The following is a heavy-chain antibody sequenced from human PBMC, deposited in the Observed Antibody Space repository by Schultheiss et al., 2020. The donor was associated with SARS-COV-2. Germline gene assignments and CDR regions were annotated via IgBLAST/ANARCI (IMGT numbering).Heavy chain of an antibody. CDR2: IIPIFGTA. Sequence: SVKVSCKASGGTFSSYAISWVRQAPGQGLEWMGGIIPIFGTANYAQKFQGRVTMTRNTSISTAYMELSSLRSEDTAVYYCARGLFFRIAARPPDYWGQGTLVTVSS. D-gene: IGHD6-6*01. CDR3: ARGLFFRIAARPPDY. V-gene: IGHV1-69*05. CDR1: GGTFSSYA. J-gene: IGHJ4*02.